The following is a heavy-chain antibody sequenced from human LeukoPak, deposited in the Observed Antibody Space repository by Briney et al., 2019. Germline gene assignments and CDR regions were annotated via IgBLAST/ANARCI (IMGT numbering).Heavy chain of an antibody. CDR1: GFTFSNAW. J-gene: IGHJ4*02. D-gene: IGHD6-19*01. CDR2: IKSKTDGGTT. Sequence: PGGSLRLSCAASGFTFSNAWMSWVRQAPGKGLEWVGRIKSKTDGGTTDYAAPVKGRFTISRDDSKNTLYLQMNSLKTEDTAVYYCTTSGSVAGIYYFDYWGQGTLVTVSS. CDR3: TTSGSVAGIYYFDY. V-gene: IGHV3-15*01.